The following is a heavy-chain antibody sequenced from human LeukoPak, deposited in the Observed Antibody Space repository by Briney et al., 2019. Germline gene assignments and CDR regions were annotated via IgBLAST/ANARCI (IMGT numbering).Heavy chain of an antibody. D-gene: IGHD6-13*01. CDR2: IYHSGST. J-gene: IGHJ4*02. V-gene: IGHV4-34*01. CDR3: AREDGRSQQLPNY. CDR1: GGSFSGYY. Sequence: SETLSLTCAVYGGSFSGYYWSWIRQPPGKGLEWIGSIYHSGSTYYNPSLKSRVTISVDTSKNQFSLKLSSVTAADTAVYYCAREDGRSQQLPNYWGQGTLVTVSS.